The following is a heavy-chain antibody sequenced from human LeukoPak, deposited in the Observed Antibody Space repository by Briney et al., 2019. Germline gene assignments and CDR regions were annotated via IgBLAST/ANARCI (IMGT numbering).Heavy chain of an antibody. CDR2: IYYTGRT. D-gene: IGHD6-13*01. CDR1: GGSISSSSHS. J-gene: IGHJ5*02. Sequence: PSETLSLTCTVSGGSISSSSHSWGWIGQPPGKGLEWTGSIYYTGRTYFNPSLDSRVTISVDASKNPFSLKLSSVTAADTAVYYCAQSLCSSNGIGNWFDPWGQGTLVTVSS. CDR3: AQSLCSSNGIGNWFDP. V-gene: IGHV4-39*02.